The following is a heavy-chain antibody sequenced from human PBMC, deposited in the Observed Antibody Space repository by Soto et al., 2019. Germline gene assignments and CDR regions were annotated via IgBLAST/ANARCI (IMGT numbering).Heavy chain of an antibody. CDR3: ARDGYRYGYYYYGMDV. CDR1: GYTFTSYG. D-gene: IGHD5-18*01. Sequence: GASVKVSCKASGYTFTSYGISWVRQAPGQGLEWMGWISAYNGNTNYAQKLQGRVTMTTDTSTSTAYMELRSLRSDDTAVYYCARDGYRYGYYYYGMDVRGQGTTVTVSS. V-gene: IGHV1-18*04. J-gene: IGHJ6*02. CDR2: ISAYNGNT.